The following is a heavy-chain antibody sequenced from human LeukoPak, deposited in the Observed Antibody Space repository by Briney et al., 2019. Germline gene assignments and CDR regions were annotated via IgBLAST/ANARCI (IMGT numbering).Heavy chain of an antibody. CDR3: VRVNDYGDRNLYYFGY. CDR2: ITSDGDNT. CDR1: GFIFSNYG. D-gene: IGHD4-17*01. J-gene: IGHJ4*02. Sequence: TGGSLRLSCSASGFIFSNYGMYWVRQAPGKGLEFVSAITSDGDNTFYADSVKGRFTIYRDNSKNTLYLQMSSLRGEDTAVYYCVRVNDYGDRNLYYFGYWGQGTLVTVSS. V-gene: IGHV3-64D*06.